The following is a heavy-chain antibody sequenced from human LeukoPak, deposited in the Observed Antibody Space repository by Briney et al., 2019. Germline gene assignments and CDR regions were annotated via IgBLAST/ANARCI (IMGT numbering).Heavy chain of an antibody. V-gene: IGHV4-34*01. J-gene: IGHJ5*02. Sequence: SETLSLTCAVYGGSFSGYYWSWIRQPPGKGLEWIGEINHSGSTNYNPSLKSRVTISVDTSKNQFSLKLSSLTAADTAVYYCARGLRTTMVRGIIITGRNWFDPWGQGTLVTVSS. D-gene: IGHD3-10*01. CDR3: ARGLRTTMVRGIIITGRNWFDP. CDR1: GGSFSGYY. CDR2: INHSGST.